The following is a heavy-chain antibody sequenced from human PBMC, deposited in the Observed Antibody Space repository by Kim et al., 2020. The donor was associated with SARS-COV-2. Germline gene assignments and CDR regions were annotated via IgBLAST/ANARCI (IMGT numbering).Heavy chain of an antibody. V-gene: IGHV1-46*01. J-gene: IGHJ5*02. CDR3: ARDIVVVPAAQNWFDP. CDR2: INPSGGST. CDR1: GYTFTSYY. Sequence: ASVKVSCKASGYTFTSYYMHWVRQAPGQGLEWMGIINPSGGSTSYAQKFQGRVTMTRDTSTSTVYMELSSLRSEDTAVYYCARDIVVVPAAQNWFDPWGQGTLVTVSS. D-gene: IGHD2-2*01.